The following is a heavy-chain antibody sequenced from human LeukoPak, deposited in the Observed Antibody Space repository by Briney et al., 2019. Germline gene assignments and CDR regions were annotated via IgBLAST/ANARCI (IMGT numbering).Heavy chain of an antibody. Sequence: SETLSLTCTVSGGSISSGDYYWSWIRQPPGKGLEWIGYIYYSGTTYYNPSLKGRVTISVDTSKNQFSLKLSSVTAADTAVYYCARGEVITFGGVIAAFDYWGQGTLVTVSS. V-gene: IGHV4-30-4*01. CDR3: ARGEVITFGGVIAAFDY. CDR1: GGSISSGDYY. J-gene: IGHJ4*02. CDR2: IYYSGTT. D-gene: IGHD3-16*02.